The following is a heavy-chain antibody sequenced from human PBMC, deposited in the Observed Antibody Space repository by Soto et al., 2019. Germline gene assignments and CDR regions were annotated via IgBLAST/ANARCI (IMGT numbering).Heavy chain of an antibody. J-gene: IGHJ4*02. CDR1: GFSLSNARMG. D-gene: IGHD3-22*01. Sequence: GSGPTLVNPTETLTLTCTVSGFSLSNARMGVSWIRQPPGKALEWLAHIFSNDEKSYSTSLKSRLTISKDTSKSQVVLTMTNMDPVDTATYYCARIYHTYYYDSSGYYFDYWGQGTLVTVSS. CDR2: IFSNDEK. V-gene: IGHV2-26*01. CDR3: ARIYHTYYYDSSGYYFDY.